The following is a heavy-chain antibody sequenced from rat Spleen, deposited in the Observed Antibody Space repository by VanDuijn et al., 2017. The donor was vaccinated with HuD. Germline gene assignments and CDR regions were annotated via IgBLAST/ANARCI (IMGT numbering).Heavy chain of an antibody. J-gene: IGHJ2*01. CDR2: ISSSSGT. V-gene: IGHV5-62*01. D-gene: IGHD1-1*01. CDR1: GFTFSSYG. CDR3: ARRGYSGDHDY. Sequence: VQLVESGGGLVQPGKSLKLSCSASGFTFSSYGMHWIRQAPGKGLDWVAYISSSSGTVYADAVKGRFTISRDNAKNTLYLQLNSLKSEDTAIYYCARRGYSGDHDYWGQGVMVTVSS.